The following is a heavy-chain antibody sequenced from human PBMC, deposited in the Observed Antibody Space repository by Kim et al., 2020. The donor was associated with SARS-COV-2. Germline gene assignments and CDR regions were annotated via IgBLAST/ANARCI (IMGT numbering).Heavy chain of an antibody. J-gene: IGHJ4*02. V-gene: IGHV3-30*18. CDR1: GFTFSSYG. CDR2: ISYDGSNK. CDR3: AKASSFMITRTASFDY. Sequence: GGSLRLSCAASGFTFSSYGMHWVRQAPGKGLEWVAVISYDGSNKYYADSVKGRFTISRDNSKNTLYLQMNSLRAEDTAVYYCAKASSFMITRTASFDYWGQGTLVTVSS. D-gene: IGHD3-10*01.